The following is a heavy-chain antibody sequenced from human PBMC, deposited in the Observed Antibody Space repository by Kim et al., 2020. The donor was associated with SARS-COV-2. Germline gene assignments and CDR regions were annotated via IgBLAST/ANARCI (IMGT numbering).Heavy chain of an antibody. D-gene: IGHD6-6*01. CDR3: ARARGSSAAGYYYYGMDV. CDR1: GGSISSYY. V-gene: IGHV4-59*01. CDR2: IYYSGST. J-gene: IGHJ6*02. Sequence: SETLSLTCTVSGGSISSYYWSWIRQPPGKGLEWIGYIYYSGSTNYNPSLKSRVTISVDTSKNQFSLKLSSVTAADTAVYYCARARGSSAAGYYYYGMDVWGQGTTVTVSS.